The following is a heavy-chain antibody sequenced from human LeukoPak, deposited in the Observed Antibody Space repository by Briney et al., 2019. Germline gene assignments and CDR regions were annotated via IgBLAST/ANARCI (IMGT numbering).Heavy chain of an antibody. CDR2: INHSGST. CDR3: ARGGGSSFDYYYYYYMDV. V-gene: IGHV4-34*01. CDR1: GGSFSGYY. J-gene: IGHJ6*03. D-gene: IGHD6-6*01. Sequence: PSETLSLTCAVYGGSFSGYYWSWIRQPPGKGLEWIGEINHSGSTNYNPSLKSRVTISVDTSKNQFSLKLSSVTAADTAVYYCARGGGSSFDYYYYYYMDVWGKGTTVTISS.